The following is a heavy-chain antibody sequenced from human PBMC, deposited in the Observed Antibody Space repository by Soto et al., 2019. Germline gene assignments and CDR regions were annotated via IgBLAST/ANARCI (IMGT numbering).Heavy chain of an antibody. CDR1: GFTFSSYG. D-gene: IGHD3-22*01. CDR2: ISYDGSNK. V-gene: IGHV3-30*18. CDR3: AKDGGEKWLLGFYFDY. Sequence: QVQLVESGGGVVQPGRSLRLSCAASGFTFSSYGTHWVRQAPGKGLEWVAVISYDGSNKYYADSVKGRFTISRDNSKNTLYLQMNSLRAEDTAVYYCAKDGGEKWLLGFYFDYWGQGTLVTVSS. J-gene: IGHJ4*02.